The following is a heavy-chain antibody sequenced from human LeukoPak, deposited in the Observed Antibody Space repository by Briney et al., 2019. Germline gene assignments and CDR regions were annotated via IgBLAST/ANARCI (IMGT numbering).Heavy chain of an antibody. Sequence: GGSLRLSCAASGFTVITNDMTWVRQAPGKGLEWVSVLYSDGNTKYADSVQGRFTISRDNSKNTLYLEMNSLSPDDTAIYYGAXGVEPLAANTLXYWGQGALVTASS. J-gene: IGHJ4*02. V-gene: IGHV3-53*01. CDR2: LYSDGNT. D-gene: IGHD1-14*01. CDR3: AXGVEPLAANTLXY. CDR1: GFTVITND.